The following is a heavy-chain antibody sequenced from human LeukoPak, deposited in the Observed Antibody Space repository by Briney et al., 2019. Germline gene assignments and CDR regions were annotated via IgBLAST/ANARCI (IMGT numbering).Heavy chain of an antibody. CDR1: GYTFTSYD. V-gene: IGHV1-8*03. CDR3: ARTSVEDFWSGYYDY. Sequence: GASVKVSCKASGYTFTSYDINWVRQATGQGPEWMGWMNPNSGNTGYAQKFQGRVTITRNTSISTAYMELSSLRSEDRAVYYCARTSVEDFWSGYYDYWGQGTLVTVSS. CDR2: MNPNSGNT. D-gene: IGHD3-3*01. J-gene: IGHJ4*02.